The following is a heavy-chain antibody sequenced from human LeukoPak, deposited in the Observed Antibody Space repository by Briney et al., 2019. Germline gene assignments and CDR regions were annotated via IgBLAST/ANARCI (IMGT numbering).Heavy chain of an antibody. V-gene: IGHV1-69*05. Sequence: SVKVSCKASGGTFSSYAISWVRQAPGQGLEWMGGIIPIFGTANYAQKFQGRVTMTTDTSTSTAYMELRSLRSDDTAVYYCARDRGSWNDNRLDYWGQGTLVTVSS. D-gene: IGHD1-1*01. CDR1: GGTFSSYA. J-gene: IGHJ4*02. CDR2: IIPIFGTA. CDR3: ARDRGSWNDNRLDY.